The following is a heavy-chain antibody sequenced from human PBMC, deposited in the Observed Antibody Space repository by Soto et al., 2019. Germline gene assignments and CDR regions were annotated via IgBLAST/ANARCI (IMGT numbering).Heavy chain of an antibody. Sequence: EVQLLESGGGLVQPGGSLRLSCEASGFTFSIYVMTWVRQAPGKGLEWVSAVSGSAGTTYYADSVKGRFSISRDNSKNTLYLQMNRLTADDTAVYYCARVRGTARNAVDGWGHGTMVTVSS. D-gene: IGHD3-10*01. CDR2: VSGSAGTT. CDR3: ARVRGTARNAVDG. J-gene: IGHJ3*01. V-gene: IGHV3-23*01. CDR1: GFTFSIYV.